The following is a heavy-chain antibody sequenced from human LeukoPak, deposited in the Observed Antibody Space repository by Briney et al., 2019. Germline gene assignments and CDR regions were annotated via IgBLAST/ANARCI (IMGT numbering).Heavy chain of an antibody. J-gene: IGHJ6*02. CDR1: GFTFSNAW. V-gene: IGHV3-15*01. Sequence: GGSLRLSCAASGFTFSNAWMSWVRQAPGKGLEWVGRIKSKTDGGTTDYAAPVKGRFTISRDDSKNTLYLQMNSLRAEDTAVYYCARPYYEGYYYYGMDVWGQGTTVTVSS. CDR3: ARPYYEGYYYYGMDV. D-gene: IGHD3-3*01. CDR2: IKSKTDGGTT.